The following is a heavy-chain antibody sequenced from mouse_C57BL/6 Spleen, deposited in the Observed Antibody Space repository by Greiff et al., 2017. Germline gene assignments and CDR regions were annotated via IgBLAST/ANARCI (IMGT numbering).Heavy chain of an antibody. V-gene: IGHV1-69*01. CDR2: IDPSDSYT. CDR3: ARTPLGRGARDY. J-gene: IGHJ4*01. D-gene: IGHD4-1*01. CDR1: GYTFTSYW. Sequence: VQLQQPGAELVMPGASVKLSCKASGYTFTSYWMHWVKQRPGQGLEWIGEIDPSDSYTNYNQKFKGKSTLTVDKSSSTAYMQLSSLTSEDSAVXDCARTPLGRGARDYWGQGTSVTVSS.